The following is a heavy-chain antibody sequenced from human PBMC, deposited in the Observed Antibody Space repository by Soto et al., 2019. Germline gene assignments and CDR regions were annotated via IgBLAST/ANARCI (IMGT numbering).Heavy chain of an antibody. CDR1: GDSINYYY. CDR3: ARHGSGSAHYYYMDV. CDR2: IYYSGSTNSGST. D-gene: IGHD3-10*01. J-gene: IGHJ6*03. Sequence: QVQLQESGPGLVKPSETLSLTCTVSGDSINYYYWSWIRQPPGKGLEWIGYIYYSGSTNSGSTNSNPSLKSRVTISIDTSKKQFSLKLSSVTAADTAVYYCARHGSGSAHYYYMDVWGKGTAVTVSS. V-gene: IGHV4-59*08.